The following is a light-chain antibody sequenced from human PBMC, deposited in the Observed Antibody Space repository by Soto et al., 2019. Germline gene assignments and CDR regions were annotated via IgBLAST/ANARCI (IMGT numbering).Light chain of an antibody. V-gene: IGKV1-5*03. CDR2: KAS. J-gene: IGKJ1*01. CDR3: QQYDAFSRT. Sequence: DIQMTQSPSTLSASVGDRVTITCRASQSISNWLAWYQQKPGKAPKLLIYKASSLESGVPSRFSGSGSGTEFTLTISSLQPEDFATYYCQQYDAFSRTFGQGTKVDIK. CDR1: QSISNW.